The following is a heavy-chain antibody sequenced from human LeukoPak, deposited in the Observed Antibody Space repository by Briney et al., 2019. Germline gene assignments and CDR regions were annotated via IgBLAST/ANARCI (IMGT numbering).Heavy chain of an antibody. CDR2: INYDGTTT. CDR1: GFTFRSYW. Sequence: GGSLRLSCAASGFTFRSYWMHSVRQAPGKGLVWISRINYDGTTTSYADSVRGRFTISRDNAKNTLYLQMNTLRAADTAASFSARGLFTPYSSSWTLLSGDAFDIWGEGTMVTVSS. V-gene: IGHV3-74*01. CDR3: ARGLFTPYSSSWTLLSGDAFDI. D-gene: IGHD6-13*01. J-gene: IGHJ3*02.